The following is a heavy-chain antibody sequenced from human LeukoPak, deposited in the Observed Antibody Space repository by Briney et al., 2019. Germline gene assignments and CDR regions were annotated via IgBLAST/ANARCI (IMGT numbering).Heavy chain of an antibody. Sequence: SVKDSCKASGGTFSSYAISWVRQAPGQGLEWMGRIIPIFGTANYAQKFQGRVTITTDESTSTAYMELSSLRSEDTAVYYCARDPETYYYGSGISFDYWGQGTLVTVST. D-gene: IGHD3-10*01. CDR3: ARDPETYYYGSGISFDY. V-gene: IGHV1-69*05. CDR1: GGTFSSYA. CDR2: IIPIFGTA. J-gene: IGHJ4*02.